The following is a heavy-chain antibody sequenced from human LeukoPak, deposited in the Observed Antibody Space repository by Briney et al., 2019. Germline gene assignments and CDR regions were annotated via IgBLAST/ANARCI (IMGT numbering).Heavy chain of an antibody. J-gene: IGHJ5*02. D-gene: IGHD2-15*01. V-gene: IGHV4-59*01. CDR1: GGSISSYY. CDR2: IYYSGST. CDR3: ARVHDCSGGSCYSDWFDP. Sequence: SETLSLTSTVSGGSISSYYWSWIRQPPGKGLEWIGYIYYSGSTNYNPSLKSRVTISVDPSKNQFSLKLSSVTAADTAVYYCARVHDCSGGSCYSDWFDPWGQGTLVTVSS.